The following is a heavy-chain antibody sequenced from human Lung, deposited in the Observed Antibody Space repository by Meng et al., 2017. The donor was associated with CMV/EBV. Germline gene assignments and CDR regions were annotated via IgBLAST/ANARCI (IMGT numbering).Heavy chain of an antibody. J-gene: IGHJ4*02. Sequence: TLSLXCTVSGGSISSGGYYWSWIRQHPGKGLEWIGYIYYSGSTYYNPSLKSRVTISVDTSKNQFSLKLSSVTAADTAVYYCARVGCSSTSCPDYWGQGTLVTVSS. CDR1: GGSISSGGYY. CDR2: IYYSGST. D-gene: IGHD2-2*01. CDR3: ARVGCSSTSCPDY. V-gene: IGHV4-31*03.